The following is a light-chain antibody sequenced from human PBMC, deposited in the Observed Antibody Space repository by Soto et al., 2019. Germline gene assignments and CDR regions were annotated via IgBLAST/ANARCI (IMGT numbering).Light chain of an antibody. CDR1: QTVSRH. Sequence: EIVLTQSPATLSLSPGERATFSCWASQTVSRHLAWYHQKPGQAPRLLIYDISYRATGIPARFSGSGSGTGFTLPISSLEPEDSGVYYCQQRIWPRITFGQGTKLEIK. V-gene: IGKV3-11*01. CDR2: DIS. CDR3: QQRIWPRIT. J-gene: IGKJ2*01.